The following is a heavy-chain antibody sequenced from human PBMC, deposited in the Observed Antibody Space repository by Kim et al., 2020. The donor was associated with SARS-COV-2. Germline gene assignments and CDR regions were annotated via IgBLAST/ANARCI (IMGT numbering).Heavy chain of an antibody. D-gene: IGHD6-19*01. CDR3: ARAVGGVAGLDY. J-gene: IGHJ4*02. CDR1: GFTVSSNY. Sequence: GGSLRLSYAASGFTVSSNYMSWVRQAPGKGLEWVSVIYSGGSTYYADSVKGRFTISRDNSKNTLYLQMNSLRAEDTAVYYCARAVGGVAGLDYWGQGTLVTVSS. V-gene: IGHV3-66*01. CDR2: IYSGGST.